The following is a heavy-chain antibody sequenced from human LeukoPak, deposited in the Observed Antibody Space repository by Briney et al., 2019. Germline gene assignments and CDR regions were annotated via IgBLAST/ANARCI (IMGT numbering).Heavy chain of an antibody. J-gene: IGHJ4*02. CDR2: ISSSSSYI. CDR1: GFTFDDYG. Sequence: GGSLRLSCAASGFTFDDYGMNWVRQAPGKGLEWVSSISSSSSYIYYADSVKGRFTISRDNAKNSLYLQMNSLRAEDTAVYYCARTDYYDSSAPGYWGQGTLVTVSS. V-gene: IGHV3-21*01. CDR3: ARTDYYDSSAPGY. D-gene: IGHD3-22*01.